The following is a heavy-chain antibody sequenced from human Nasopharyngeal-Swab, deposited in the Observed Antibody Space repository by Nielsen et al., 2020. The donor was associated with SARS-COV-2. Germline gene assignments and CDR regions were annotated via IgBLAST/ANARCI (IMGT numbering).Heavy chain of an antibody. Sequence: GESLKISCAASGFTFSSFGMHWVRQAPGKGLEWVAFIAHDASNEYYGDSVKGRFSISRDSTKNTLYLQIDSLRGEDTAVYYCAWVHFGSSWDFDYWGQGTLVTVSS. D-gene: IGHD6-13*01. CDR3: AWVHFGSSWDFDY. V-gene: IGHV3-30*03. CDR1: GFTFSSFG. CDR2: IAHDASNE. J-gene: IGHJ4*02.